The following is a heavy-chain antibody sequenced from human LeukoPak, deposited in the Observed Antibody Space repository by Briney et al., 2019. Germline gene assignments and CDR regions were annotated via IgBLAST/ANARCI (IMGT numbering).Heavy chain of an antibody. CDR3: ANLVTTTREPDY. CDR1: GFTFSSYA. V-gene: IGHV3-23*01. CDR2: ISGSGGST. J-gene: IGHJ4*02. Sequence: GGSLRLSCAASGFTFSSYAMSWVRQAPGKGLEWASAISGSGGSTYYADSVKGRFTISRDNSKNTLYLQMNSLRAEDTAVYYCANLVTTTREPDYWGQGTLVTVSS. D-gene: IGHD4-17*01.